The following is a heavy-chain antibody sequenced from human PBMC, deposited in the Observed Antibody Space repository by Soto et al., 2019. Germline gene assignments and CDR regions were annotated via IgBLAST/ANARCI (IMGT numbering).Heavy chain of an antibody. Sequence: SETLSLTCTVSGGSISSYYWSWIRQPPGKGLEWIGYIYYSGSTNYNPSLKSRVTISVDTYKNQFSLKLSSVTAADTAVYYCARASSLRGPNWFDPWGQGTLVTVSS. CDR1: GGSISSYY. CDR3: ARASSLRGPNWFDP. J-gene: IGHJ5*02. V-gene: IGHV4-59*08. CDR2: IYYSGST. D-gene: IGHD6-6*01.